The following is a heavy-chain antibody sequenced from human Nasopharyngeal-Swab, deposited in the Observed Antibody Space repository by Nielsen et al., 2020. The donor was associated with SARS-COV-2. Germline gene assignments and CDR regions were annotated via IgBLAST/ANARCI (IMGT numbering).Heavy chain of an antibody. Sequence: GGSLRPSCAPSGFTFSSYAMSWVRQAPGKGLEWVSAISDSGGSTYYADSVKGRFTISRDNSKNTLYLQMNSLRAEDTAVYYGAKTRWELLPRDFDYWGQGTLVTVSS. CDR2: ISDSGGST. CDR1: GFTFSSYA. D-gene: IGHD1-26*01. V-gene: IGHV3-23*01. J-gene: IGHJ4*02. CDR3: AKTRWELLPRDFDY.